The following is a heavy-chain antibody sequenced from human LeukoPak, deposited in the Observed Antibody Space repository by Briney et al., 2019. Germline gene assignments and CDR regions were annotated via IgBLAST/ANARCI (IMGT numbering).Heavy chain of an antibody. Sequence: GGSLRLSCAASGFTFSSYWMHWVRQAPGKGLVWVSRINSDGSGTSYADSVKGRFTIPRDNAKNTLYLQMNSLRAEDTAVYYCARSEWELLPADYWGQGTLVTVSS. CDR1: GFTFSSYW. D-gene: IGHD1-26*01. CDR3: ARSEWELLPADY. CDR2: INSDGSGT. J-gene: IGHJ4*02. V-gene: IGHV3-74*01.